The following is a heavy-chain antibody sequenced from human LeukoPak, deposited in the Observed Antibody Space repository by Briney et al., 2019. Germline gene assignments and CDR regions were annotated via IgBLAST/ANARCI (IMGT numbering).Heavy chain of an antibody. CDR1: GGSISSSSYY. V-gene: IGHV4-39*01. CDR3: ARHVDTAMVPYNWFDP. CDR2: IYYSGST. J-gene: IGHJ5*02. D-gene: IGHD5-18*01. Sequence: SETLSLTCTVSGGSISSSSYYWGWIRQPPGKGLEWIGSIYYSGSTYYNPSLKSRVTISVDTSKNQFSLKLSSVTAADTAVYYCARHVDTAMVPYNWFDPWGQGTLVTVSS.